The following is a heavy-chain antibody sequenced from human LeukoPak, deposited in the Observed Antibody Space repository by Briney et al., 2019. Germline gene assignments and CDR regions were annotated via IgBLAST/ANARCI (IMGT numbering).Heavy chain of an antibody. CDR2: ISGSSTII. V-gene: IGHV3-48*01. J-gene: IGHJ4*02. Sequence: GGSLRLSLAASGFIFSNYNINLGRQAPGKGLEWVAYISGSSTIIYYADSVKGRFTVSRDNAKSSLYLQMNSLRADDTAVYYCARDFLEDTQWGQGTLVTVSS. CDR3: ARDFLEDTQ. D-gene: IGHD2-15*01. CDR1: GFIFSNYN.